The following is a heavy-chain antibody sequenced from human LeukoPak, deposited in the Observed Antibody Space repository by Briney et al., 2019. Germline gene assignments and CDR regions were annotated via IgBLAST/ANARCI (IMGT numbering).Heavy chain of an antibody. V-gene: IGHV3-53*01. CDR2: MSDSGGRT. CDR3: AKRGVVIRVVLVGFHKEAYYFDS. D-gene: IGHD2-21*01. CDR1: GFAVNSTY. Sequence: GGSLRLSCAAAGFAVNSTYMSWVRQAPGKGLEWVAGMSDSGGRTNYADSVKGRFTISRDNPKNTLYLQMNSLRAEDTAVYFCAKRGVVIRVVLVGFHKEAYYFDSWGQGARVTVSS. J-gene: IGHJ4*02.